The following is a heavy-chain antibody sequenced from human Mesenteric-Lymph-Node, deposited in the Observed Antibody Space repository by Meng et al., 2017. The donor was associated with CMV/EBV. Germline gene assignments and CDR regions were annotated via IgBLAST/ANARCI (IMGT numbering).Heavy chain of an antibody. J-gene: IGHJ6*02. CDR2: ISSSSSYI. Sequence: GESLKISCAASGFTFDDYAMHWVRQAPGKGLEWVSSISSSSSYIYYADSVKGRFTISRDNAKNSLYLQMNSLRAEDTAVYYCARIPIVVVPAAISSYYYYGMDVWGQGTTVTVSS. D-gene: IGHD2-2*02. CDR3: ARIPIVVVPAAISSYYYYGMDV. V-gene: IGHV3-21*01. CDR1: GFTFDDYA.